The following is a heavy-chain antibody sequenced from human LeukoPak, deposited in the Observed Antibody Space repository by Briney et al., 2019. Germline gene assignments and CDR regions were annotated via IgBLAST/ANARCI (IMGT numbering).Heavy chain of an antibody. CDR2: IYISGST. J-gene: IGHJ4*02. CDR3: ARVTGYVIEDNFDY. D-gene: IGHD2-15*01. CDR1: GGSISSYY. Sequence: SETLSLTCTVSGGSISSYYWSWIRQPAGKGLEWIGRIYISGSTNYNPSLKSRVTMSVDTSKNQFSLKLRSVTAADTAVYYCARVTGYVIEDNFDYWGQGTLVTVSS. V-gene: IGHV4-4*07.